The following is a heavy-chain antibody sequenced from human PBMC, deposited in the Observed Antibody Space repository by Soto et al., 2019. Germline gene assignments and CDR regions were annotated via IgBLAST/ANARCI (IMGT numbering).Heavy chain of an antibody. CDR1: GFTFSSYG. CDR3: AKGGDVVKAAERGDWFDP. V-gene: IGHV3-30*18. D-gene: IGHD2-2*01. CDR2: ISYDGSNK. Sequence: QVQLVESGGGVVQPGRSLRLSCAASGFTFSSYGMHWVRQAPGKGLEWVAVISYDGSNKYYADSVKGRFTISRDNSKNTLDLRMNSLRAEDTAVYYCAKGGDVVKAAERGDWFDPWGQGTLVTVSS. J-gene: IGHJ5*02.